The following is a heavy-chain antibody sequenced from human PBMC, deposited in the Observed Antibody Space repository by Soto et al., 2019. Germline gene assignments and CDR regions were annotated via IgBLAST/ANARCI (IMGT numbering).Heavy chain of an antibody. CDR2: ISWNGGSK. D-gene: IGHD5-18*01. Sequence: EAQLVESGGGLVQPDRSLRLSCAASGFTFDDYAMHWVRQAPGKGLEWVSGISWNGGSKGYADSVKGRFTISRDNSKKSLYLQINSLRGEDTALYYCATGGYSYGDFYYGMDVWGQGTMVTVSS. V-gene: IGHV3-9*01. CDR1: GFTFDDYA. CDR3: ATGGYSYGDFYYGMDV. J-gene: IGHJ6*02.